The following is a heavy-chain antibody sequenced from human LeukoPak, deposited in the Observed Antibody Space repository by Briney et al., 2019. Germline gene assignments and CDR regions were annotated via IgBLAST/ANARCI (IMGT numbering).Heavy chain of an antibody. V-gene: IGHV3-53*01. J-gene: IGHJ3*02. CDR2: IFAGGDV. Sequence: LEWVSIIFAGGDVYYADSVKGRFTISRDNVKNMVFLQMNRLTGEDTALYYCARVSFYAFDTWGQGTRVTVSS. CDR3: ARVSFYAFDT. D-gene: IGHD2/OR15-2a*01.